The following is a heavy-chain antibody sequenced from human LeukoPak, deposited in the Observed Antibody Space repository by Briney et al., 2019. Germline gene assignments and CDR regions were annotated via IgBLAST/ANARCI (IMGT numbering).Heavy chain of an antibody. CDR3: ARDFDSIHAYYFDY. CDR2: INPSGGST. CDR1: GYTFTNYY. D-gene: IGHD3-22*01. Sequence: ASVKVSCKASGYTFTNYYLHWVRQAPGQGLEWMGIINPSGGSTSYAQKFQGRVTMTQDTSTSTVYMELSGLSSEDTAVYYCARDFDSIHAYYFDYWGQGTLVTVSS. V-gene: IGHV1-46*01. J-gene: IGHJ4*02.